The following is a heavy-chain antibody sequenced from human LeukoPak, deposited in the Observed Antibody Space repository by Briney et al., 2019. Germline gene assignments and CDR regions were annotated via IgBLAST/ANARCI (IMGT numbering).Heavy chain of an antibody. J-gene: IGHJ4*02. CDR1: GFTFSSYA. D-gene: IGHD3-22*01. Sequence: GGSLRLSCAASGFTFSSYAMSWVRQAPGKGLEWVSAISGSGGSTYYADSVRGRFTISRDNSKNTLYVQMNSLRAEDTAVYYCAKDGGSGYYYFDYWGQGTLVTVSS. V-gene: IGHV3-23*01. CDR2: ISGSGGST. CDR3: AKDGGSGYYYFDY.